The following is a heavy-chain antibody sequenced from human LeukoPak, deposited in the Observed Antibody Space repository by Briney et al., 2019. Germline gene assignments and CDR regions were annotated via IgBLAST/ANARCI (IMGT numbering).Heavy chain of an antibody. CDR3: AKDKTRYCSSTSCRIWYYFDY. CDR1: GFTFSSYA. Sequence: PGGSLRLSCAASGFTFSSYAMSWVRQAPGRGLEWVSAISGSGGSTYYADSVKGRFTISRDNSKNTLYLQMNSLRAEDTAVYYCAKDKTRYCSSTSCRIWYYFDYWGQGTLVTVSS. CDR2: ISGSGGST. V-gene: IGHV3-23*01. J-gene: IGHJ4*02. D-gene: IGHD2-2*01.